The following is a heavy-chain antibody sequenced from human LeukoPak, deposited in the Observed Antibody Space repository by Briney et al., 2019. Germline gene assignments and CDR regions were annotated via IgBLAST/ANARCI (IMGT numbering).Heavy chain of an antibody. D-gene: IGHD1-26*01. Sequence: PGGSLRLSCAASGFTFSSYGMRWVRQAPGKGLEWVAVISYDGSNKYYADSVKGRFTISRDNSKNTLYLQMNSLRAEDTAVYYCAKEGGATHGYWGQGTLVTVSS. CDR3: AKEGGATHGY. CDR1: GFTFSSYG. J-gene: IGHJ4*02. V-gene: IGHV3-30*18. CDR2: ISYDGSNK.